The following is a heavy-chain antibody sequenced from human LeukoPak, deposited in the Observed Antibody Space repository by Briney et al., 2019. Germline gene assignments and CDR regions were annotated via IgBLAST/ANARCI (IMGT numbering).Heavy chain of an antibody. V-gene: IGHV1-2*02. CDR3: AREGNSGDAFDI. Sequence: ASVKVSCKASGYTFTGYYMHWVRQAPGQGLEWMGWFNPNSGGTKYALKFQGRVTMTRDTSIRTAYMELSSLRSEDTAVYYCAREGNSGDAFDIWGQGTMVTVSS. J-gene: IGHJ3*02. CDR2: FNPNSGGT. CDR1: GYTFTGYY. D-gene: IGHD4-23*01.